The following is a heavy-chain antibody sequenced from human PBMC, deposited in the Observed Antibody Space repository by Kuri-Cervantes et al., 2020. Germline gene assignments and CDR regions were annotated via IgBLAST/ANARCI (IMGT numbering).Heavy chain of an antibody. CDR2: IRYDGSNK. CDR1: GFTFSTYA. D-gene: IGHD4-17*01. V-gene: IGHV3-33*08. CDR3: ARDGLRLFDY. J-gene: IGHJ4*02. Sequence: GGSMRLSCAASGFTFSTYAMSWVRQAPGKGLGWVAVIRYDGSNKYYADSVKGRFTISRDNSKNTLYLQMNSLRAEDTAVYYCARDGLRLFDYWGQGTLVTVSS.